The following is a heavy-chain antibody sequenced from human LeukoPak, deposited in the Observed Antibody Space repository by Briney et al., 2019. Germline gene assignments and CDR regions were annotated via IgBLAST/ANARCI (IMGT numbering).Heavy chain of an antibody. Sequence: GGSLRLSCAASGFTFSSYAMSWVRQAPGNGLEWVSAIGGSGSVSNTYYADSVKGRFTISRDNSKNTLYLQMNSLRAADTAVYYCAKDRGSYGDYVGWFDPWGQGTLVTVSS. CDR3: AKDRGSYGDYVGWFDP. CDR2: IGGSGSVSNT. J-gene: IGHJ5*02. CDR1: GFTFSSYA. D-gene: IGHD4-17*01. V-gene: IGHV3-23*01.